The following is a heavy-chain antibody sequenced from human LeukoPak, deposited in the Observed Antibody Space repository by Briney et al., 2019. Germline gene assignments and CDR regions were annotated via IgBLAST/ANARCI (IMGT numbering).Heavy chain of an antibody. J-gene: IGHJ6*03. CDR3: ARVACSGGSCWYYYYYYMDV. CDR2: IYYSGST. V-gene: IGHV4-39*07. D-gene: IGHD2-15*01. Sequence: PSETLSLTCTVSGGSISSSSYYWGWIRQPPGKGLEWIGSIYYSGSTYYNPSLKSRVTISVDTSKNQFSLKLSSVTAADTAVYYCARVACSGGSCWYYYYYYMDVWGKGTTVTVSS. CDR1: GGSISSSSYY.